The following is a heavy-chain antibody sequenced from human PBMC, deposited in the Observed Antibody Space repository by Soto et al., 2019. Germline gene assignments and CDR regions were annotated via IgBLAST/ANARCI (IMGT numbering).Heavy chain of an antibody. V-gene: IGHV3-23*01. CDR3: AKATSATCTGSICYSFDY. CDR1: GFTFSSYA. Sequence: VHLLESGGGLVQPGGSLRLSCVASGFTFSSYAMSWVRQAPGQRLEWVATFSGGRDTTWHADSVKGRFTVSIESSKNTLSLQLNRLRPEDTALYYCAKATSATCTGSICYSFDYLGQGPLVTVSS. D-gene: IGHD2-21*01. J-gene: IGHJ4*02. CDR2: FSGGRDTT.